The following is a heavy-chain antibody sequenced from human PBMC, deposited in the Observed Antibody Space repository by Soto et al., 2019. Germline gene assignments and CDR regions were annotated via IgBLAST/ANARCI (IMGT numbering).Heavy chain of an antibody. Sequence: LSVTCTVSFGSISSSSYYLGWIRQPPGKGLEWIGSIYYSGSTYYNPSLKSLVTISVDTSKKQFSLKLSSVTAADTAVYYCVVAVAGYFDYWGQGTLVTVSS. D-gene: IGHD6-19*01. CDR3: VVAVAGYFDY. J-gene: IGHJ4*02. CDR1: FGSISSSSYY. V-gene: IGHV4-39*01. CDR2: IYYSGST.